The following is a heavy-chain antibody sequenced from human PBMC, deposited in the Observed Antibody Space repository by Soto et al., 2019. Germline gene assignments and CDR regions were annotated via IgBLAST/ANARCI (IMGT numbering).Heavy chain of an antibody. V-gene: IGHV3-48*01. CDR3: AKGGRQWLVTSDFNY. J-gene: IGHJ4*02. D-gene: IGHD6-19*01. CDR2: ISSSSSTI. Sequence: GGSLRLSCAASGFTFSSYSMNWVRQAPGKGLEWVSYISSSSSTIYYADSVKGRFTISRDNAKNSLYLQMNSLRAEDTTVYYCAKGGRQWLVTSDFNYWGQGA. CDR1: GFTFSSYS.